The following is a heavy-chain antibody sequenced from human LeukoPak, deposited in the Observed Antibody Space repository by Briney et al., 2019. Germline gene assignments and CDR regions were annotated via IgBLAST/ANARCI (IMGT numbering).Heavy chain of an antibody. D-gene: IGHD1-26*01. CDR2: IRYDGSNK. CDR1: GFTFSSYG. J-gene: IGHJ4*02. V-gene: IGHV3-30*02. Sequence: GGSLRLSCAASGFTFSSYGMHWVRQAPGKGLEWVAFIRYDGSNKYYADSVKGRFTISRDNSKNTLYLQMNSLRAEDTAVYYCARDLLAIVGVRSPVDYWGQGTLVTVSS. CDR3: ARDLLAIVGVRSPVDY.